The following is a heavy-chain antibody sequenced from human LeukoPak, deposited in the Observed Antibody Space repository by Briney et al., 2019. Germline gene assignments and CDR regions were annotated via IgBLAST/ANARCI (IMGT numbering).Heavy chain of an antibody. CDR2: IYYSGST. Sequence: SETLSLTCTVSGGSISSSSYYWGWIRQPPGKGLEWIGSIYYSGSTYYNPSLKSRVTISVDTSKYQFSLKLSSVTAADTAVCYCARNLGAVAGTRWFDPWGQGTLVTVSS. J-gene: IGHJ5*02. V-gene: IGHV4-39*01. CDR1: GGSISSSSYY. D-gene: IGHD6-19*01. CDR3: ARNLGAVAGTRWFDP.